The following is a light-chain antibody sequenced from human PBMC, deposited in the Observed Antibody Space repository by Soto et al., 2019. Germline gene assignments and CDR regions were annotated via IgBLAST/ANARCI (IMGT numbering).Light chain of an antibody. CDR2: GAS. J-gene: IGKJ1*01. CDR1: QNVASSY. V-gene: IGKV3-20*01. Sequence: EIVLTQSPGALSLSPGERATLSCRASQNVASSYLAWYQQKPGQAPRLLIYGASSRATGIPDRFSGSGSGPDFTLTISTLEPEDFEVYYCQQYGNSPWTFGQGTKVDSK. CDR3: QQYGNSPWT.